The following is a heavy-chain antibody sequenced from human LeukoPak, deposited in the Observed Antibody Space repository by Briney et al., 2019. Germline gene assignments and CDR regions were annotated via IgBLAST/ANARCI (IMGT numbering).Heavy chain of an antibody. CDR1: GFTFSSYW. Sequence: GGSLGLSCAASGFTFSSYWMHWVRQAPGKGLVWVSRINSDGSSTSYADSVKGRFTISRDNAKNTLYLQMNSLRAEDTAVYYCARGEYGDYLNYYYGMDVWGQGTTVTVSS. CDR3: ARGEYGDYLNYYYGMDV. D-gene: IGHD4-17*01. V-gene: IGHV3-74*01. J-gene: IGHJ6*02. CDR2: INSDGSST.